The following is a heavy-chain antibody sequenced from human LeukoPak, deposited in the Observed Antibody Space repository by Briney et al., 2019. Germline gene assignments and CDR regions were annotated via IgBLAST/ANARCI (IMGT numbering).Heavy chain of an antibody. V-gene: IGHV3-23*01. CDR3: AKDHYVSGRYDAFDI. J-gene: IGHJ3*02. Sequence: GGSLRLSCAASGFTFSSYAMSWVRQAPGEGLEWVSSFTTSGGSTYYADSVKGRFTISIDNAKNTLYLQMNSLRAEDTAVYYCAKDHYVSGRYDAFDIWGQGTMVTVSS. D-gene: IGHD3-10*01. CDR2: FTTSGGST. CDR1: GFTFSSYA.